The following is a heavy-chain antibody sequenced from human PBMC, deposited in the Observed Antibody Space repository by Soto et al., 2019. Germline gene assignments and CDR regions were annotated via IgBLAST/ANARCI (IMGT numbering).Heavy chain of an antibody. V-gene: IGHV4-39*01. J-gene: IGHJ4*02. CDR2: INHSGST. Sequence: SETLSLTCTVSGGSISSGPYYWTWIRQPPGTGLEWIGEINHSGSTNYNPSLESRVTISVDTSKNQFSLRLSSVTAADTAMYNCVGGYPWVGFDYWGQGTLVTVSS. CDR1: GGSISSGPYY. D-gene: IGHD3-22*01. CDR3: VGGYPWVGFDY.